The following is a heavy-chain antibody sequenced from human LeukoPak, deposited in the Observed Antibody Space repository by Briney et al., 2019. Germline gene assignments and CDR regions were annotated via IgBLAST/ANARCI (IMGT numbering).Heavy chain of an antibody. CDR1: GFTVSSNY. D-gene: IGHD1-14*01. V-gene: IGHV3-53*01. Sequence: PGGSLRLSCAASGFTVSSNYMSWVRQAPGKGLEWVSVIYSGDSTFYADSVKGRFTISRDNSKNTLYLQMNSLRAEDTAVYYCARATRKADAFDIWGQGTMVTVSP. CDR2: IYSGDST. CDR3: ARATRKADAFDI. J-gene: IGHJ3*02.